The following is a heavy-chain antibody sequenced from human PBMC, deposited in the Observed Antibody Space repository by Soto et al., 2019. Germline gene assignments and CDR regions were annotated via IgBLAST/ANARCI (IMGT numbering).Heavy chain of an antibody. Sequence: KSSETLSLTCAVYGGSFSGYYWSWIRQPPGKGLEWIGEINHSGSTNYNPSLKSRVTISVDTSKNQFSLNLSSVTAADTAVYYCAGGRGRQQLVMSYYYGMDVWGQGTTVTV. CDR1: GGSFSGYY. J-gene: IGHJ6*02. CDR3: AGGRGRQQLVMSYYYGMDV. CDR2: INHSGST. D-gene: IGHD6-13*01. V-gene: IGHV4-34*01.